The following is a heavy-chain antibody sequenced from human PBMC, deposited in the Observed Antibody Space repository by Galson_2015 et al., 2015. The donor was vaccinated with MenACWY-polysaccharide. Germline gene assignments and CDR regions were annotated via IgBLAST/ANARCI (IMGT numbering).Heavy chain of an antibody. CDR3: ARDKAVGATHFDY. J-gene: IGHJ4*02. D-gene: IGHD1-26*01. CDR1: GFTFNNYW. CDR2: IRQDGSEM. Sequence: SLRLSCAASGFTFNNYWMSWVRQAPGKEPEWVANIRQDGSEMYYVDSVKGRFTISRDNAKDSLFLQMNSLRAEDTAVYYCARDKAVGATHFDYGGRGTLVTVSS. V-gene: IGHV3-7*01.